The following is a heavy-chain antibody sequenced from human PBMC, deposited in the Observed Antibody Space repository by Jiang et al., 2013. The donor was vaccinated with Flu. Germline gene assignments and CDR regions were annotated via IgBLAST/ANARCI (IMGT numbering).Heavy chain of an antibody. V-gene: IGHV1-69*01. CDR1: GDTFSSYA. D-gene: IGHD1-26*01. Sequence: EVKKPGSSVKVSCKAYGDTFSSYALSWLRQAPGQGLEWMGGIIPIFSTAAYAQKFQGRVTITADEATTTAYMELSSLRSEDTAVYYCARGRFSHYYYMHVWGKGTTVTVSS. J-gene: IGHJ6*03. CDR2: IIPIFSTA. CDR3: ARGRFSHYYYMHV.